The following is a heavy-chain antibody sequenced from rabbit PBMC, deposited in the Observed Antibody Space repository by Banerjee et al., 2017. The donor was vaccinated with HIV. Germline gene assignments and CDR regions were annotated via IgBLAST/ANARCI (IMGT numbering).Heavy chain of an antibody. CDR3: ARDLVGVIGWNFYL. V-gene: IGHV1S45*01. CDR1: GFSFRDRDV. CDR2: INASTGKP. D-gene: IGHD2-1*01. Sequence: QEQLGESGGGLVQPEGSLTLTCKASGFSFRDRDVLGWVRQAPGKGLQWIACINASTGKPVYATWASGRFTISRTSSTTVTLRMTSLTAADRATYFCARDLVGVIGWNFYLWGPGTLVTVS. J-gene: IGHJ4*01.